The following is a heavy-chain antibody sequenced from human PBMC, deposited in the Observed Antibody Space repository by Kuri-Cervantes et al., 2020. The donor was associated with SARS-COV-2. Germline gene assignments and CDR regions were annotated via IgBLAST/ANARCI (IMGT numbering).Heavy chain of an antibody. D-gene: IGHD2-8*01. CDR2: INPDGSYT. CDR1: GFTFSGHW. J-gene: IGHJ4*02. V-gene: IGHV3-74*01. CDR3: APGVRDFDS. Sequence: GESLKISCAASGFTFSGHWIHWVRQAPGKGLVWVSRINPDGSYTNSADSVKGRFTLSRDNAKNMLYLQMNSLGAEDTAVYYCAPGVRDFDSWGQGTLVTVSS.